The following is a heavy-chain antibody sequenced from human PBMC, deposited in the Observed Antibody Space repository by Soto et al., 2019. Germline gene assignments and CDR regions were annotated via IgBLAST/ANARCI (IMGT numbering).Heavy chain of an antibody. J-gene: IGHJ4*02. Sequence: QVQLVESGGGVVQPGRSLRLSCAASGFTFSSYAMHWVRQAPGKGLEWVAVISYDGSNKYYADSVKGRFTISRDNSKNTLYMQMNSLRAEDTAVYYCARELGSGDYWGQGTLVTVYS. CDR2: ISYDGSNK. D-gene: IGHD6-19*01. CDR3: ARELGSGDY. V-gene: IGHV3-30-3*01. CDR1: GFTFSSYA.